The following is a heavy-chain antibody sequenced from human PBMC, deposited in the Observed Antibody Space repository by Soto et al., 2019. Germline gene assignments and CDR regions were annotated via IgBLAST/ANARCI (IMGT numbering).Heavy chain of an antibody. Sequence: GESLKLSCEGSGYSFTSYWIGLVRQMPGKGLEWMGIIYPGDSDTRYSPSFQGQVTISADKSISTAYLQWSSLKASDTAMYYCARLDYDILTGYWSNYYYYGMDVWGQGTTVTVSS. V-gene: IGHV5-51*01. D-gene: IGHD3-9*01. CDR1: GYSFTSYW. J-gene: IGHJ6*02. CDR2: IYPGDSDT. CDR3: ARLDYDILTGYWSNYYYYGMDV.